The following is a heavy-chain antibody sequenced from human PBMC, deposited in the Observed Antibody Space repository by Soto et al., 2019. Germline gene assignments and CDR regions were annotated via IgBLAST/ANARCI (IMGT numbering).Heavy chain of an antibody. Sequence: SLRLSCAASGVTVSSNYMSWVRQAPGKGLEWVSVIYSGGSSYYSDTLKGRFTISRDNSKNTLYLQMNSLRAEDTAVYYRARQGYDDGGDYFDYWGQGTLVTVSS. J-gene: IGHJ4*01. CDR1: GVTVSSNY. CDR2: IYSGGSS. D-gene: IGHD2-21*01. CDR3: ARQGYDDGGDYFDY. V-gene: IGHV3-66*04.